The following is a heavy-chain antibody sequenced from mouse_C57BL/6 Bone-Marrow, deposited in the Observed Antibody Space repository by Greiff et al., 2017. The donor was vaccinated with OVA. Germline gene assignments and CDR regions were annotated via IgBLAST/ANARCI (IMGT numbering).Heavy chain of an antibody. D-gene: IGHD2-5*01. CDR1: GFTFSSYG. Sequence: EVKLVESGGDLVKPGGSLKLSCAASGFTFSSYGMSWVRQTPDKRLEWVATISSGGSYTYYPDSVKGRFTISRDNAKNTLYLQMSSLKSEDTAMYYCARRGYYSNSLYWYFDVWGTGTTVTVSS. CDR3: ARRGYYSNSLYWYFDV. J-gene: IGHJ1*03. CDR2: ISSGGSYT. V-gene: IGHV5-6*02.